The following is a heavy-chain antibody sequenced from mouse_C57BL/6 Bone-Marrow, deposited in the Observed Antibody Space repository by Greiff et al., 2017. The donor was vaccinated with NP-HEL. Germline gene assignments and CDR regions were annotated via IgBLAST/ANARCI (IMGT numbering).Heavy chain of an antibody. CDR3: ARGYGSSFDY. CDR2: ISYDGSN. CDR1: GYSITSGYY. Sequence: DVQLQESGPGLVKPSQSLSLTCSVTGYSITSGYYWNWIRQFPGNKLEWMGYISYDGSNNYNPSLKNRISITRDTSKNQFFLKLNSVTTEDTATYYCARGYGSSFDYWGQGTTLTVSS. V-gene: IGHV3-6*01. J-gene: IGHJ2*01. D-gene: IGHD1-1*01.